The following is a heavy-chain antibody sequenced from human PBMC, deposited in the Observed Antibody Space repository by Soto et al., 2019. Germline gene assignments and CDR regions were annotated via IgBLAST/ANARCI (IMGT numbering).Heavy chain of an antibody. CDR1: GFTLSSYG. J-gene: IGHJ6*04. CDR2: IWYDGSNK. CDR3: ARDPGTWLDV. Sequence: QVQLVESGGGVVQPGRSLRLSCAASGFTLSSYGMHWVRQAPGKGLEWVAVIWYDGSNKYYADSVKGRFTISRDNSKNTLYLQMNSLRAEDTAVYYCARDPGTWLDVWGKGTTVTVSS. D-gene: IGHD1-1*01. V-gene: IGHV3-33*01.